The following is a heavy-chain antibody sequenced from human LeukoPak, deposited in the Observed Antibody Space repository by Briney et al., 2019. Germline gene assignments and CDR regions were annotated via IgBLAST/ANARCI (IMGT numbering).Heavy chain of an antibody. V-gene: IGHV1-18*01. Sequence: ASVKVSCKASGYTFTSHGISWVRQAPGQGLEWMGWISAYNGNTNYAQKLQGRVTMTTDTSTNTAYMELRSLRSDDTAVYYCARVPLGSCSPRFDYWGQGTLVTVSS. CDR3: ARVPLGSCSPRFDY. D-gene: IGHD2-15*01. J-gene: IGHJ4*02. CDR2: ISAYNGNT. CDR1: GYTFTSHG.